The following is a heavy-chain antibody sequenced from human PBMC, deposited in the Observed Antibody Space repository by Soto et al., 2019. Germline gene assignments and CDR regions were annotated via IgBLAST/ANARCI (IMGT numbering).Heavy chain of an antibody. CDR3: AKDGHFWRGYPYYFDH. J-gene: IGHJ4*02. D-gene: IGHD3-3*02. V-gene: IGHV3-30*02. CDR1: GFAFNNYG. CDR2: IRYDGSDE. Sequence: QVQLVESGGGVVQQGGSLRLSCAASGFAFNNYGMHWVRQAPGKGLEWVALIRYDGSDEYYAGSVKGRFSISRDNSKDTLYLQINSLRAEDTAIYYCAKDGHFWRGYPYYFDHWGQGALVTVSS.